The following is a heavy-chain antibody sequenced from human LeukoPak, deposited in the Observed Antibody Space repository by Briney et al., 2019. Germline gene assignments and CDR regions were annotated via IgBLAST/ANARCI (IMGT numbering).Heavy chain of an antibody. CDR3: ARQPPTLDFWSGYMASQYYFDY. D-gene: IGHD3-3*01. CDR1: GGSISSSSYY. CDR2: IYYSGST. Sequence: SETLSLTCTVSGGSISSSSYYWGWIRQPPGKGLEWIGSIYYSGSTYYNPSFKSRVTISVDTSKNQFSLKLSSVTAADTAVYYCARQPPTLDFWSGYMASQYYFDYWGQATLVTDSS. J-gene: IGHJ4*02. V-gene: IGHV4-39*01.